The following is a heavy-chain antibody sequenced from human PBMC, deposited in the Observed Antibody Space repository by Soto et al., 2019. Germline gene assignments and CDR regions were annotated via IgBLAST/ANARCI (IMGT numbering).Heavy chain of an antibody. CDR1: GYTFTSYG. CDR3: AREATDIVVVPAATWSDP. J-gene: IGHJ5*02. Sequence: QVQLVQSGAEVKKPGASVKVSCKASGYTFTSYGISWVRQAPGQGLEWMGCISAYNGNTNYAQKLQGRVTMTTDTSTSTAYMELRSLRSDDTAVYYCAREATDIVVVPAATWSDPWGQGTLVTVSS. V-gene: IGHV1-18*01. D-gene: IGHD2-2*01. CDR2: ISAYNGNT.